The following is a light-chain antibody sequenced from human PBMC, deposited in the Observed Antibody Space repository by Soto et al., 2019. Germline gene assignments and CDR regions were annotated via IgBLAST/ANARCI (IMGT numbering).Light chain of an antibody. Sequence: QSVLTQPPSVSGAPGQRVTISCTGSSSNIGADYDVHWYQQFPGTAPKLLILANTNRPSGVPDRFSGSKSGTSASLAITGLQAEDEADYYCQSYDSGLSGVVFGGGTQLTVL. CDR3: QSYDSGLSGVV. V-gene: IGLV1-40*01. CDR2: ANT. CDR1: SSNIGADYD. J-gene: IGLJ2*01.